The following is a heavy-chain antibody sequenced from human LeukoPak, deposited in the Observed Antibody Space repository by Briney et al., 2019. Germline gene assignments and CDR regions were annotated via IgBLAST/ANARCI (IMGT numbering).Heavy chain of an antibody. CDR3: ATTRLLDY. J-gene: IGHJ4*02. Sequence: GGSLRLSCAASGFIFSSYWMSWVRQAPGKGLEWVANIKQDGNEKYYVDSVKGRFTISRDNAKNSLYLQMNSLRAEDTAVYYCATTRLLDYWGQGTLVTVSS. CDR1: GFIFSSYW. CDR2: IKQDGNEK. V-gene: IGHV3-7*03. D-gene: IGHD1-14*01.